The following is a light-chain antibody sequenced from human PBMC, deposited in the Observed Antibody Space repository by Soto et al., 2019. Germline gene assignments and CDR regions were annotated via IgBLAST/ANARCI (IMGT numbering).Light chain of an antibody. V-gene: IGLV2-14*01. CDR1: SSDVGGYNY. CDR2: EVY. Sequence: QSARTQPASVSGSPGQSITISCTGTSSDVGGYNYVSWYQQHPGKAPKLMIYEVYYRPSGVSNRFSGSKSGNAASLTISGLQAEDEADYYRSSYTSSSTYVFGTGTKATVL. J-gene: IGLJ1*01. CDR3: SSYTSSSTYV.